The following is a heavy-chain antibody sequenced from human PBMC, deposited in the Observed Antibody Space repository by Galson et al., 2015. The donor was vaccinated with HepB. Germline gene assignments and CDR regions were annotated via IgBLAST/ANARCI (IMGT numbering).Heavy chain of an antibody. CDR2: IYYDGTNK. D-gene: IGHD5-18*01. V-gene: IGHV3-30*18. J-gene: IGHJ4*02. Sequence: SLRLSCAASGFAFSSYGMHWLRQAPGKGLEWVAVIYYDGTNKEYADSAKGRFTISRDNSKNTLYLQMNSLRPEDTAVYYCAKDGPRQIWIHLIDSWGQGTLVTVSS. CDR3: AKDGPRQIWIHLIDS. CDR1: GFAFSSYG.